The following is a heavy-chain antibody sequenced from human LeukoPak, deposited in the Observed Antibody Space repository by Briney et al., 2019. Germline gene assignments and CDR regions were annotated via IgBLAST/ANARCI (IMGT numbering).Heavy chain of an antibody. J-gene: IGHJ4*02. CDR3: AKVVAGNIDYYFDY. CDR1: GFTFSNYA. Sequence: GGSLRLSCAASGFTFSNYAMSWVRQAPGKGLEWVAGISGTGGSTHYAASVKGRFTISRDNSKNAVYLQMRNLRVDHTAVYYCAKVVAGNIDYYFDYWGQGILVAVSS. CDR2: ISGTGGST. V-gene: IGHV3-23*01. D-gene: IGHD2/OR15-2a*01.